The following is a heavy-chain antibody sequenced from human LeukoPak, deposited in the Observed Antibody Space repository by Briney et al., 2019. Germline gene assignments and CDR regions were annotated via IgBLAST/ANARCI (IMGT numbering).Heavy chain of an antibody. CDR2: ISGSGGST. Sequence: RGSLRLSCAASGFTFSSYAMSWGRQAPGKGLEWVSAISGSGGSTYYADSVKGRFTISRDNSKNTLYLQMNSLRAEDTAVYYCARAPRGYSYGALFDYWGQGTLVTVYS. D-gene: IGHD5-18*01. V-gene: IGHV3-23*01. CDR1: GFTFSSYA. J-gene: IGHJ4*02. CDR3: ARAPRGYSYGALFDY.